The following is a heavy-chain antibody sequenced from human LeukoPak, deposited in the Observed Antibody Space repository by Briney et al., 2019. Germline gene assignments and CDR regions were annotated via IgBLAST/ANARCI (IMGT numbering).Heavy chain of an antibody. CDR3: ARARNLSSGWYVYGMDV. D-gene: IGHD6-19*01. CDR1: GCTVSSYA. CDR2: ISPIFGTA. Sequence: SLKFSCKASGCTVSSYAIIWVRQVPGQGLEWMGGISPIFGTANYAQKFQGRVTITADESTSTAYMELSSLRSEDTAVYYCARARNLSSGWYVYGMDVWGQGTTVTVSS. J-gene: IGHJ6*02. V-gene: IGHV1-69*13.